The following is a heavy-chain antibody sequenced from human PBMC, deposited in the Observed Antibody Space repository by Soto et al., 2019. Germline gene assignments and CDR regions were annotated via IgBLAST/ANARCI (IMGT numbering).Heavy chain of an antibody. CDR2: INPNSGGT. J-gene: IGHJ6*02. D-gene: IGHD1-1*01. Sequence: VASVKVSCKASGYTFTGYYMHWVRQAPGQGLEWMGWINPNSGGTNYAQKFQGWVTMTRDTSISTAYMELSRLRSDDTAVYYCARSETGTTGYYGMDVWGPGTAVTVSS. V-gene: IGHV1-2*04. CDR3: ARSETGTTGYYGMDV. CDR1: GYTFTGYY.